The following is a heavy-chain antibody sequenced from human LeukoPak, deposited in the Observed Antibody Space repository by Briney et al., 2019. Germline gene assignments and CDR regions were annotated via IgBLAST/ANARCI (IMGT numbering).Heavy chain of an antibody. D-gene: IGHD6-13*01. CDR3: AGYTSSWYDY. CDR2: ISYDGSNK. CDR1: GFTFSSYA. J-gene: IGHJ4*02. V-gene: IGHV3-30*15. Sequence: GGSLRLSCAASGFTFSSYAMHWVRQAPGKGLEWVAVISYDGSNKYYADSVKGRFTISRDNSKNTLFLQMGSLRAEDMAVYYCAGYTSSWYDYWGQGTLVTVSS.